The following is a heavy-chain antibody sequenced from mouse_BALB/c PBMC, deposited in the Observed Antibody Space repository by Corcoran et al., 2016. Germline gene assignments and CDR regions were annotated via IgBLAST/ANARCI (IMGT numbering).Heavy chain of an antibody. CDR3: ASLYGNYVYNWYFDV. J-gene: IGHJ1*01. D-gene: IGHD2-1*01. CDR2: IDPANGNT. CDR1: GFNIKDTY. V-gene: IGHV14-3*02. Sequence: EVQLQQSGAELVKPGASVKLSCTASGFNIKDTYMHWVKQRPEQGLEWIGRIDPANGNTKYDPKFQGKATITADTSSNTADLQLSSLTSEDTAVYYCASLYGNYVYNWYFDVWGAGTTVTVSS.